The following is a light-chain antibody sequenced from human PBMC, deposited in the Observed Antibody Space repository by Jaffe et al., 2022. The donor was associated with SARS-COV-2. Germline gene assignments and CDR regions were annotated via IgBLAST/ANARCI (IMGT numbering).Light chain of an antibody. V-gene: IGLV1-47*01. J-gene: IGLJ3*02. CDR3: AAWDDTLSGPV. CDR1: TSNIGSHD. CDR2: LND. Sequence: QSVLTQPPSASGTPGQRVTISCSGSTSNIGSHDVYWYKHLPGTAPKLLIYLNDRRPSGVPDRFSGSKSGTSASLAINGLQSEDESAYYCAAWDDTLSGPVFGGGTKLTVL.